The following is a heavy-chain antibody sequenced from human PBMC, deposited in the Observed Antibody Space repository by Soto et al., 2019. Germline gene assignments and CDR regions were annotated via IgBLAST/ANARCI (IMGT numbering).Heavy chain of an antibody. Sequence: GGSLRLSCAASGFTFSNAWMNWVRQAPGKGLEWVGRIKSKTDGGTTDYAAPVKGRFTISRDDSKNTLYLQMNSLKTEDTAVYYCTTDGVAVAASYYYYGMDVWGQGTTVTVSS. V-gene: IGHV3-15*07. D-gene: IGHD6-19*01. CDR1: GFTFSNAW. J-gene: IGHJ6*02. CDR2: IKSKTDGGTT. CDR3: TTDGVAVAASYYYYGMDV.